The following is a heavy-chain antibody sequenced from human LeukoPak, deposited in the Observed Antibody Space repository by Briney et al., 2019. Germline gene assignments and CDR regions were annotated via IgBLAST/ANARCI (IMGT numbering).Heavy chain of an antibody. V-gene: IGHV3-23*01. CDR2: ISGSGGST. D-gene: IGHD2-2*01. Sequence: PGGSLRLSCAASGFTFSSYAMSWVRQAPGKGLEWVSAISGSGGSTYYADSVRGRFTISRDNSKNTLYLQMNSLRAEDTAVYYCAEGRYQDYYYYGMDVWGQGTTVTVSS. CDR3: AEGRYQDYYYYGMDV. J-gene: IGHJ6*02. CDR1: GFTFSSYA.